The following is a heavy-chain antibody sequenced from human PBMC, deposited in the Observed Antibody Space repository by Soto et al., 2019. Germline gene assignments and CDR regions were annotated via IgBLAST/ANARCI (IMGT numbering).Heavy chain of an antibody. Sequence: SVKVSCKASGGTFSSYAISWVRQAPGQGLEWMGGIIPIFGTANYAQKFQGRVTITADESTSTAYMELSSLRSEDTAVYYCARDLPSIVGANGYYGMYVWGQGSTVTVSS. CDR3: ARDLPSIVGANGYYGMYV. CDR2: IIPIFGTA. CDR1: GGTFSSYA. J-gene: IGHJ6*02. D-gene: IGHD1-26*01. V-gene: IGHV1-69*13.